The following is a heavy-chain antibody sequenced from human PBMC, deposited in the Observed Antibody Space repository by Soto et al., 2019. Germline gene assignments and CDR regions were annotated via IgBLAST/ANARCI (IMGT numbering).Heavy chain of an antibody. CDR3: ARQLGPHIWFDP. CDR2: IYYSGST. Sequence: QLQLQESGPGLVKPSETLSLTCTVSSGSISSGSYYWGWIRQPPGKGLEWIGSIYYSGSTYYNPSLKSRVTISVDTSKNQFSLKLSSVTAADTAVYYCARQLGPHIWFDPWGQGTLVTVSS. J-gene: IGHJ5*02. CDR1: SGSISSGSYY. V-gene: IGHV4-39*01.